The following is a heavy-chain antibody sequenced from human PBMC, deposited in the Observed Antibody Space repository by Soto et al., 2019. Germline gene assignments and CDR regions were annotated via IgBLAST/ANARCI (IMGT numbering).Heavy chain of an antibody. Sequence: SDTLSLTCAVSGVSISSGDYYLRWIRQPPGKGLEWIGFIHYSGSTSYNPSLETGVTISVDTSKNQFSLKLTSVTPADTAIYYCARVKRSTSRLDPWGQGTLVTVSS. CDR3: ARVKRSTSRLDP. CDR1: GVSISSGDYY. CDR2: IHYSGST. V-gene: IGHV4-61*08. J-gene: IGHJ5*02. D-gene: IGHD1-26*01.